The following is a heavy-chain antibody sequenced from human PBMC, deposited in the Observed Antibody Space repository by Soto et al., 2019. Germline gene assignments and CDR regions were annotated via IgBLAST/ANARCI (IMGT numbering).Heavy chain of an antibody. D-gene: IGHD2-2*01. CDR1: GFSLSTSGVG. CDR3: ARQTTGSLVVPSAITPNSYHGLDV. J-gene: IGHJ6*02. Sequence: QITLKESGPTLVKPTQTLTLTCSFSGFSLSTSGVGVNWIRQPPGNALEWLALIYWNDDKRYSPSLKSRLTTTKDTTKNQVVLKMADVGTGETATYYYARQTTGSLVVPSAITPNSYHGLDVWGQGTSVTVSS. V-gene: IGHV2-5*01. CDR2: IYWNDDK.